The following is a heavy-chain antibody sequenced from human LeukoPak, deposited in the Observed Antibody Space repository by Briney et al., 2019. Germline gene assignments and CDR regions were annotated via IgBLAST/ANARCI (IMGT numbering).Heavy chain of an antibody. CDR2: ISTSGGTI. J-gene: IGHJ4*02. CDR3: ARDSYYGGTQDY. Sequence: QPGGSLRLSCGASGFTFRSYEMNWVRQAPGKGLEWVSYISTSGGTIYYADSVKGRFTISRDNAKNSLYLQMNSLRAEDTAVYYCARDSYYGGTQDYWGQGTLVTVSS. CDR1: GFTFRSYE. V-gene: IGHV3-48*03. D-gene: IGHD4-23*01.